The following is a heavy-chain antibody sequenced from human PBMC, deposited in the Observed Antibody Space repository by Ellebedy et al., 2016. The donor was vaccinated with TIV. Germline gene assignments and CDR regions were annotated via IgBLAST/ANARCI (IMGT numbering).Heavy chain of an antibody. CDR1: GFTFSSHA. CDR2: ITESGGNT. V-gene: IGHV3-23*01. Sequence: PGGSLRLSCAASGFTFSSHAMSWVRQAPGKGLEWVSSITESGGNTYYADSVKGRFTISRDNSKDTPFLQMNSLRAEDTAIYFCARDPVGVGPAFDVWGQGTMVTVSS. D-gene: IGHD4-23*01. J-gene: IGHJ3*01. CDR3: ARDPVGVGPAFDV.